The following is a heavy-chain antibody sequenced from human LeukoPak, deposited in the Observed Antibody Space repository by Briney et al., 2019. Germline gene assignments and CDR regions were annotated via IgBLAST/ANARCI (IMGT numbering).Heavy chain of an antibody. CDR3: AREGLIGHQFDY. V-gene: IGHV1-2*02. CDR2: INPSSGGT. Sequence: GASVKVSCKASGYTFTGYYMHWVRQAPGQGLEWMGWINPSSGGTDYAQKFQGRVTMTRDTSISTAYMELSRLRSDDTAVYYCAREGLIGHQFDYWGQGTLVTVSS. D-gene: IGHD3-16*01. J-gene: IGHJ4*02. CDR1: GYTFTGYY.